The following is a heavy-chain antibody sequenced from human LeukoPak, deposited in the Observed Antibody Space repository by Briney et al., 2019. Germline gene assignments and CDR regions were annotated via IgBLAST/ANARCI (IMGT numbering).Heavy chain of an antibody. V-gene: IGHV3-23*01. CDR1: GFTFSSYA. Sequence: GGSLRLSCAAAGFTFSSYAMSWVSQAPGKGMEWVSAISGSGGSTYYADSVKGRFTIPRDNSKNTPYLQMNSLRAEDTAVYYCAKADTAMHYYYYGMDVWGQGTTVTVSS. CDR3: AKADTAMHYYYYGMDV. D-gene: IGHD5-18*01. CDR2: ISGSGGST. J-gene: IGHJ6*02.